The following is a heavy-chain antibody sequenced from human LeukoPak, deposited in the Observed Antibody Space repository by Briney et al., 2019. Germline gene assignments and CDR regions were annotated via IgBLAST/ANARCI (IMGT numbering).Heavy chain of an antibody. V-gene: IGHV3-9*01. CDR2: NSWYSGSI. D-gene: IGHD2-2*02. J-gene: IGHJ1*01. Sequence: SLTLLCAVCGFTFDDYAMLWVRHARGGGLVCVSGNSWYSGSIGYADCVKGRFTISRDNAKNSLYLQMNSLRAEDTALYYCAKDIGHQLLYSYFHHWGQGTLVTVSS. CDR1: GFTFDDYA. CDR3: AKDIGHQLLYSYFHH.